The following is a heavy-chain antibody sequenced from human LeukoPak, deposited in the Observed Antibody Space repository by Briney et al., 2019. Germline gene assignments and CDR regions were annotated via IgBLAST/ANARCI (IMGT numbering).Heavy chain of an antibody. CDR1: GYTFTGYY. Sequence: GASVKVSCKSSGYTFTGYYMDWVRQAPGQGLEWMSWINPNSGDTKYSQKFQGRVTMTRDTSISTAYMELSRLRSDDTAVYYCATQRGSYLWGTDFDYWGQGTLVTVSS. CDR2: INPNSGDT. J-gene: IGHJ4*02. CDR3: ATQRGSYLWGTDFDY. D-gene: IGHD3-16*01. V-gene: IGHV1-2*02.